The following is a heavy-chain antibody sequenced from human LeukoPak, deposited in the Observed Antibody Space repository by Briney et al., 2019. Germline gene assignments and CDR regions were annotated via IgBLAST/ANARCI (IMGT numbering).Heavy chain of an antibody. CDR2: IYYSGST. Sequence: SETLSLTCTVSGGSISSYYWSWIRQPPGKGLEWIGYIYYSGSTNYNPSLKSRVTISVDTSKNQFSLKLSSVTAADTAVYYCAKEESVTTPSFNYWGQGTLVTVSS. CDR1: GGSISSYY. CDR3: AKEESVTTPSFNY. J-gene: IGHJ4*02. V-gene: IGHV4-59*12. D-gene: IGHD4-17*01.